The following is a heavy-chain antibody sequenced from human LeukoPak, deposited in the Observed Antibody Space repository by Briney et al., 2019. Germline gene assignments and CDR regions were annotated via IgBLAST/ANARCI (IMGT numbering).Heavy chain of an antibody. CDR3: AKSQSLLSLGGPFDS. J-gene: IGHJ4*02. D-gene: IGHD3-16*01. V-gene: IGHV3-23*01. Sequence: PGGSLRLSCAASGFIFSSYGMSWVRQAPGKGLEWVSGISGRGDATYSADSVKGRLTISRDNSKNTLYLHMNSLRAEDTAIYYCAKSQSLLSLGGPFDSWGQGTLVTVSS. CDR1: GFIFSSYG. CDR2: ISGRGDAT.